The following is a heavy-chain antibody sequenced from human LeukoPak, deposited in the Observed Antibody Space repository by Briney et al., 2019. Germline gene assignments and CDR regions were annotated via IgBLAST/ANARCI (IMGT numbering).Heavy chain of an antibody. J-gene: IGHJ6*04. D-gene: IGHD2-2*01. CDR1: GGSISSYY. CDR3: ARNLDCSSISCHTVDYYYGMDV. Sequence: SETLSLTCTVSGGSISSYYWSWIRQPPGKGLEWIGYIYYSGSTNYNPSLRSRVTISVDTSKNQFSLKLSSVTAADTAVYYCARNLDCSSISCHTVDYYYGMDVWGKGTTVTVSS. CDR2: IYYSGST. V-gene: IGHV4-59*01.